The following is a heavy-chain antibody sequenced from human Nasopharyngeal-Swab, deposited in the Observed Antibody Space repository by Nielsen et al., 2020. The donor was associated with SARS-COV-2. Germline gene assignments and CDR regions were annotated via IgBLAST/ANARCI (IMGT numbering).Heavy chain of an antibody. CDR3: ARLLSGTKPPHDAFDI. D-gene: IGHD1-26*01. Sequence: SETLSLTCTVSGGSISNSYYWGWIRQPPGKGLEWIGHIFYSGSTNYNPSLKSRVTISIDTSRNQFSLKLSSVTAADTAVYYCARLLSGTKPPHDAFDIWGQGTMVTVSS. CDR1: GGSISNSYY. CDR2: IFYSGST. V-gene: IGHV4-59*08. J-gene: IGHJ3*02.